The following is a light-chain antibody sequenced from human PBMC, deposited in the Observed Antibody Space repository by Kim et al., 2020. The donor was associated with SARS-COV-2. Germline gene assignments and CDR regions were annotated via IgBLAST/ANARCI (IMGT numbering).Light chain of an antibody. CDR2: LDD. CDR3: AAWDDSLNGQYV. Sequence: QSVLTQAPSVSGTPGQRVTISCSGSRSNIGTYTVNWYQHLPGTAPKLLIYLDDQRPSVVPNRFSGSKSGTSASLAISGLQSEDEADYYCAAWDDSLNGQYVFGTGTKVTVL. J-gene: IGLJ1*01. CDR1: RSNIGTYT. V-gene: IGLV1-44*01.